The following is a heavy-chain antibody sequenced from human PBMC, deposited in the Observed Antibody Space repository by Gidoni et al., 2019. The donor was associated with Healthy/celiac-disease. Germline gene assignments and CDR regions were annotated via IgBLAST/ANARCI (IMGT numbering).Heavy chain of an antibody. CDR2: IYYSGST. Sequence: QLQLQESGPGLVKPSETLSLTCTVSGGSISSSSYYWGWIRQPPGKGLEWIGSIYYSGSTYYNPSLKSRVTISVDTSKNQFSLKLSSVTAADTAVYYCARRFLEWLWVSAYGMDVWGQGTTVTVSS. J-gene: IGHJ6*02. D-gene: IGHD3-3*01. V-gene: IGHV4-39*01. CDR3: ARRFLEWLWVSAYGMDV. CDR1: GGSISSSSYY.